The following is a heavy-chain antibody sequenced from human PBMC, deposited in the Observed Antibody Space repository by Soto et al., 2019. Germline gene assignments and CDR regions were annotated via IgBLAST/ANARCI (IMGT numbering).Heavy chain of an antibody. CDR1: GYTFTSYG. CDR3: ARDNAAAGIRVYYYYYGMDV. Sequence: VASVKVSCKASGYTFTSYGISWVRQAPGQGLEWMGWISAYNGNTNYAQKLQGRVTMTTDTSTSTAYMELRSLRSDDTAVYYCARDNAAAGIRVYYYYYGMDVWGQGTTVTVSS. D-gene: IGHD6-13*01. J-gene: IGHJ6*02. V-gene: IGHV1-18*04. CDR2: ISAYNGNT.